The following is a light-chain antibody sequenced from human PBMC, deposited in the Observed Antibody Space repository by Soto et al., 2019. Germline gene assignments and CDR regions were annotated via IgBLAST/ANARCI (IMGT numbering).Light chain of an antibody. Sequence: EIVMTQSPATLSVSPGDRATLSCRASQSVSSNLAWYQQNPGQAPRLLIYGASTRATGIPARFSGSGSGTEFTLTISSLQSEDFAVYYCQQYNNFWTFGQGTKVEIK. CDR3: QQYNNFWT. CDR2: GAS. J-gene: IGKJ1*01. V-gene: IGKV3-15*01. CDR1: QSVSSN.